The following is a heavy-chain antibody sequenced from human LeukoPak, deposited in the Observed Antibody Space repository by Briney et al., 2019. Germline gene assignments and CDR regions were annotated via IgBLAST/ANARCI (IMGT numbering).Heavy chain of an antibody. Sequence: GGSLRLSCAASGFTISSYEMNWVRQAPGKGLEWVAVISYDGSNKYYTDSVKGRFTISRDNSKNTLYLQMNSLRVEDTAVYYCAKDRGSYGGNSVMHWGQGTLVTVSS. V-gene: IGHV3-30*18. CDR1: GFTISSYE. D-gene: IGHD4-23*01. J-gene: IGHJ4*02. CDR3: AKDRGSYGGNSVMH. CDR2: ISYDGSNK.